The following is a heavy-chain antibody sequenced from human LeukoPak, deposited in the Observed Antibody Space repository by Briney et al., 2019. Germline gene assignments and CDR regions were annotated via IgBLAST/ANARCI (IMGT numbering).Heavy chain of an antibody. CDR2: IIPIFGTA. J-gene: IGHJ4*02. Sequence: GSSVKVSCKDSGGTFSSYAISWVRQAPGQGLEWMGGIIPIFGTANYAQKFQGRVTITADESTSTAYMELSSLRVEDTAVFYCARDQYDTWSRRGNFDSWGQGTLVIVSS. CDR3: ARDQYDTWSRRGNFDS. V-gene: IGHV1-69*01. CDR1: GGTFSSYA. D-gene: IGHD3-3*01.